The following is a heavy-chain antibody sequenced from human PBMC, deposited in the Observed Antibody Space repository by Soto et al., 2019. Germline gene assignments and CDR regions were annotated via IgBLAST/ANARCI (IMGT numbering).Heavy chain of an antibody. CDR3: MRDRAKIYPDVDYGDYTIDAFDI. CDR2: ISTSTGPI. V-gene: IGHV3-48*01. D-gene: IGHD4-17*01. Sequence: EVQLVESGGGLVQPGGSLRLSCVASGFAFRSYRMNWVRQALGKGLEWVAYISTSTGPINYADSVKGRFTIARDNAENSLFLQMNRLRAEDTALYYCMRDRAKIYPDVDYGDYTIDAFDIWGQGTMVTVSS. CDR1: GFAFRSYR. J-gene: IGHJ3*02.